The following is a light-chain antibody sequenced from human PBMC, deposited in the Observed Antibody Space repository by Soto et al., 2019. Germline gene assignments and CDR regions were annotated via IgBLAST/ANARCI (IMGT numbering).Light chain of an antibody. J-gene: IGKJ1*01. CDR1: QSISSY. CDR2: AAS. Sequence: DIQMTQSPSSLSASVGDRVTITCRASQSISSYLNWYQQKPGKAPNLLIYAASSLQSGVPSRFSGSASGTDFTLTINSLQPEDFATYYCQQSYGTVWTFGQGTKVEIK. V-gene: IGKV1-39*01. CDR3: QQSYGTVWT.